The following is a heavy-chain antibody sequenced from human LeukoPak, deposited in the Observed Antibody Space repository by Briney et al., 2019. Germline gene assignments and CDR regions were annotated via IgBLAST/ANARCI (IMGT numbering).Heavy chain of an antibody. Sequence: PSETLSLTCTVSGYSISSDYYWGWIRQPPGKGLEWIGSIYHSGSTYYNPSLKSRVTISVDTSKNQFSLKLSSVTAADTAVYYCARDSLRRLSYYDSSASRRPAPTNWFDPWGQGTLVTVSS. J-gene: IGHJ5*02. CDR1: GYSISSDYY. CDR3: ARDSLRRLSYYDSSASRRPAPTNWFDP. D-gene: IGHD3-22*01. V-gene: IGHV4-38-2*02. CDR2: IYHSGST.